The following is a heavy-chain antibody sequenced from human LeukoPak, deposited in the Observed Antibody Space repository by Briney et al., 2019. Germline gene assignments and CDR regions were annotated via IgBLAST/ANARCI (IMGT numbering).Heavy chain of an antibody. CDR2: IYYSGST. D-gene: IGHD4-23*01. Sequence: SETLSLTCAVYGGSFSGYYWSWIRQPPGKGLEWIGYIYYSGSTNYNPSLKSRVTISVDTSKNQFSLKLSSVTAADTAMYYCARMAYGGSYAFDIWGQGTMVTVSS. V-gene: IGHV4-59*08. J-gene: IGHJ3*02. CDR1: GGSFSGYY. CDR3: ARMAYGGSYAFDI.